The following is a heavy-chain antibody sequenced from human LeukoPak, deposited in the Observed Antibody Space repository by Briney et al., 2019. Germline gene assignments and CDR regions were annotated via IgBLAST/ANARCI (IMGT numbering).Heavy chain of an antibody. Sequence: SGGSLRLSCAASGFTFSDYYMSWIRQAPGKGLEWVSYISSSGSTIYYADSVKGRFTISRDNAKNSLYLQMNSLRAEDTAVYYCAREERFDSYFDYWGQGTLVTVSS. V-gene: IGHV3-11*04. CDR3: AREERFDSYFDY. CDR2: ISSSGSTI. J-gene: IGHJ4*02. CDR1: GFTFSDYY. D-gene: IGHD1-1*01.